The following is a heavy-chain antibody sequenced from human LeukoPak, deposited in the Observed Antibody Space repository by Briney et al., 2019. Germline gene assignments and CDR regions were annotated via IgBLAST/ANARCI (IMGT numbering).Heavy chain of an antibody. D-gene: IGHD3-22*01. J-gene: IGHJ4*02. CDR3: ARDDRYYYDSSGYPY. CDR1: GYTFTGYG. Sequence: ASVKVSCKASGYTFTGYGISWVRQAPGQGLEWMGWISAYNGNTNYAQKLQGRVTMTTDTSTSTAYMELRSLRSDDTAVYYCARDDRYYYDSSGYPYWGQGTLVTVSS. CDR2: ISAYNGNT. V-gene: IGHV1-18*01.